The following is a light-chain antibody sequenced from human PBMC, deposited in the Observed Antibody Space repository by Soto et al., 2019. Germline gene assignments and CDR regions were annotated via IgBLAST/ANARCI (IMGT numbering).Light chain of an antibody. CDR2: DAS. Sequence: EIVLTQSPAPLSLSQGEKPTPPCRASQSVSSYLAWYQQKPGQAPRLLIYDASNRATGIPARFSGSGSGTDFTLTISSLEPEDFAVYYCQQRSNWPPITFGQGTRLEIK. V-gene: IGKV3-11*01. J-gene: IGKJ5*01. CDR1: QSVSSY. CDR3: QQRSNWPPIT.